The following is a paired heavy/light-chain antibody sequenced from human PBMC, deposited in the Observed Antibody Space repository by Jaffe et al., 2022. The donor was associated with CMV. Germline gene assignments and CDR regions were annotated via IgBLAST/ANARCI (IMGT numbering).Light chain of an antibody. CDR3: QVWDSSSDWV. J-gene: IGLJ3*02. CDR1: NIGSKS. CDR2: YDS. V-gene: IGLV3-21*04. Sequence: SYVLTQPPSVSVAPGKTARITCGGNNIGSKSVHWYQQKPGQAPVLVIYYDSDRPSGIPERFSGSNSGNTATLTISRVEAGDEADYYCQVWDSSSDWVFGGGTKLTVL.
Heavy chain of an antibody. J-gene: IGHJ4*02. D-gene: IGHD4-17*01. Sequence: QVQLVESGGGLVKPGGSLRLSCAASGFTFSDYYMSWIRQAPGKGLEWVSYISSSGSTIYYADSVKGRFTISRDNAKNSLYLQMNSLRAEDTAVYYCARVPVQGHDYGDYYFDYWGQGTLVTVSS. CDR1: GFTFSDYY. CDR3: ARVPVQGHDYGDYYFDY. CDR2: ISSSGSTI. V-gene: IGHV3-11*01.